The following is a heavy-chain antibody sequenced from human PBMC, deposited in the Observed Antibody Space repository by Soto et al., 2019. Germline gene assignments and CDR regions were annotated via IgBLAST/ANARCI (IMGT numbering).Heavy chain of an antibody. Sequence: GGSLRLSCAASGFTFSSYSMNWVRQAPGKGLEWVSSISSSSSYIYYADSVKGRFTISRDNAKNSLNLQMNSLRAEDTAVYYCLGLMIVVVTPFDYWGQGTLVTVSS. J-gene: IGHJ4*02. D-gene: IGHD3-22*01. CDR3: LGLMIVVVTPFDY. CDR1: GFTFSSYS. CDR2: ISSSSSYI. V-gene: IGHV3-21*01.